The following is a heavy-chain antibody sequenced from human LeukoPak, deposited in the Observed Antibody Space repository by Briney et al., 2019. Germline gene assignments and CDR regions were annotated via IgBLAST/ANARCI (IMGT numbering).Heavy chain of an antibody. Sequence: PGGSLRLSCAASGLTSDDNTMHWVRHTPGRGLEWVSFITWKSHRTHYADSVKGRFTVSRDNSKDSMYLEMNSLKTEDTGLYHCASEVGYRSLGYLGQGTLVTVSS. J-gene: IGHJ4*02. CDR2: ITWKSHRT. CDR3: ASEVGYRSLGY. D-gene: IGHD3-3*01. V-gene: IGHV3-43*01. CDR1: GLTSDDNT.